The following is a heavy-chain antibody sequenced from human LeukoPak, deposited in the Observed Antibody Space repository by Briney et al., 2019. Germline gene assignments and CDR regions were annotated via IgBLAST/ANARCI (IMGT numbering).Heavy chain of an antibody. D-gene: IGHD3-22*01. J-gene: IGHJ4*02. CDR1: GGTFSSYA. CDR3: ARDNDSSGYYYLDY. Sequence: SVKVSCTASGGTFSSYAISWVRQAPGQGLEWMGRIIPILGIANYAQKFQGRVTITADKSTSTAYMELSSLRSEDTAVYYCARDNDSSGYYYLDYWGQGTLVTVSS. CDR2: IIPILGIA. V-gene: IGHV1-69*04.